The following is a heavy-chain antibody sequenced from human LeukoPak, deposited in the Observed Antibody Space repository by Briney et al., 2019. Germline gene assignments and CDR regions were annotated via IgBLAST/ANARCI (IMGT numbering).Heavy chain of an antibody. CDR3: ARDEQQLGEYYYYYYGMDV. Sequence: SETLSLTCAVYGGSFSDNYWSWIRQPPGKGLEWIGEKKHSGSTNYNPSLKTRVTISLDTSMNQFTLKLTSVTAADTAVYYCARDEQQLGEYYYYYYGMDVWGQGTTVTVSS. CDR2: KKHSGST. D-gene: IGHD6-13*01. CDR1: GGSFSDNY. V-gene: IGHV4-34*01. J-gene: IGHJ6*02.